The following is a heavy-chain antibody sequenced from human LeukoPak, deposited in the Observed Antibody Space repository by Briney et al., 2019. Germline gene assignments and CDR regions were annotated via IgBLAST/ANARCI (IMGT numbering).Heavy chain of an antibody. CDR2: ISGGGSTI. D-gene: IGHD5-18*01. J-gene: IGHJ6*03. Sequence: PGGSLRLSCAASGFTFSDNFMTWIRQAPGKGLEWLSYISGGGSTIFYADSVKGRFTISRDNAKNSLYLQMNGLRAEDTAVYFCARIYSYGSYYYYYYVDVWGKGTTVTISS. CDR1: GFTFSDNF. CDR3: ARIYSYGSYYYYYYVDV. V-gene: IGHV3-11*01.